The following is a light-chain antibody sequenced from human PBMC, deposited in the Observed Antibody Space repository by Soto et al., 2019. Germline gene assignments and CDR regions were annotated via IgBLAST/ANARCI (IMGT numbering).Light chain of an antibody. V-gene: IGKV4-1*01. CDR3: QQYYDLPLT. CDR2: WAS. J-gene: IGKJ4*01. Sequence: DIVLTQSPDSLAVSLGERATINCRTSQSVFSTPYNENLIAWFQQKPGQPPKLLIYWASIRESGVPDRFSGSGSDTHFALAISRLQAEDVAIYTCQQYYDLPLTFGGGTRVDI. CDR1: QSVFSTPYNENL.